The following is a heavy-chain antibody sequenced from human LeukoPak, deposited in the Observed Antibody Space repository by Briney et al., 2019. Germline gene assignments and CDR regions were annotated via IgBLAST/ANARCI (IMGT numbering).Heavy chain of an antibody. D-gene: IGHD1-26*01. Sequence: PGGSLRLSCAASGFTFSSYAMHWVRQAPGKGLEYVSAISSNGGSTCYANSVKGRFTISRDNSKNTLYLQMGSLRAEDMAVYYCARVYGSYYYYGMDVWGQGTTVTVSS. CDR2: ISSNGGST. V-gene: IGHV3-64*01. CDR1: GFTFSSYA. CDR3: ARVYGSYYYYGMDV. J-gene: IGHJ6*02.